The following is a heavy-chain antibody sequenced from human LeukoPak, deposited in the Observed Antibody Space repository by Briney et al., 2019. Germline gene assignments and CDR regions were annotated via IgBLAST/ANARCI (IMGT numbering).Heavy chain of an antibody. Sequence: GGSLRLSCAASGFTVSNNFMNWVRQAPGKGLGWVSVIFDVGDTYYADSVKDRFTISRDNSKNTLYLQMNSLRVEDTAVYYCTRDAPAGGKLDSWGQGTLVTVSS. D-gene: IGHD4-23*01. CDR3: TRDAPAGGKLDS. J-gene: IGHJ4*02. CDR2: IFDVGDT. V-gene: IGHV3-66*01. CDR1: GFTVSNNF.